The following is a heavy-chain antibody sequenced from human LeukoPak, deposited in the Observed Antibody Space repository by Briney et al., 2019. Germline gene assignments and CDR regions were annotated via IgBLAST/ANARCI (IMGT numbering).Heavy chain of an antibody. Sequence: ASVKVSCKASGYTFNTYGVNWVRQAPGQGLEWMGWISAYNGNTNYAQKLQGRVTMTTDTSTSTAYMELRSLRSDDTAVYYCARVSPLYYYDSSGYSPPLDYWGQGTLVTVSS. CDR1: GYTFNTYG. CDR2: ISAYNGNT. V-gene: IGHV1-18*01. D-gene: IGHD3-22*01. J-gene: IGHJ4*02. CDR3: ARVSPLYYYDSSGYSPPLDY.